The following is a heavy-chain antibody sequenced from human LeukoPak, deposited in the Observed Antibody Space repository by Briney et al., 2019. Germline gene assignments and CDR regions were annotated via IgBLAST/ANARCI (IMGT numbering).Heavy chain of an antibody. V-gene: IGHV4-31*03. CDR2: IHYTGST. J-gene: IGHJ6*03. CDR1: GGSINSGGYY. Sequence: PSETLSLTCTVSGGSINSGGYYWSWIRQHPGKGLEWIGYIHYTGSTNYNSSLKSRVTISIDTSKNQFSLELTSVTAADTAVHYCASGRYYYYLDVWGKGTTVTVS. CDR3: ASGRYYYYLDV. D-gene: IGHD3/OR15-3a*01.